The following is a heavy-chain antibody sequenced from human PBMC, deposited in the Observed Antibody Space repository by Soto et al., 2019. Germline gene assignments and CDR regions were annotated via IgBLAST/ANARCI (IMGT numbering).Heavy chain of an antibody. D-gene: IGHD3-10*01. J-gene: IGHJ4*02. CDR2: INHSGST. Sequence: SETLSLTCAVYGGSFSGYYWTWIRQPPGTGLEWIGEINHSGSTNYNPSLKSRVTISVDTSKNQFSLKLSSVTAADTAVYLCARRHGLDIDAYYWGQGILVTVSS. V-gene: IGHV4-34*01. CDR1: GGSFSGYY. CDR3: ARRHGLDIDAYY.